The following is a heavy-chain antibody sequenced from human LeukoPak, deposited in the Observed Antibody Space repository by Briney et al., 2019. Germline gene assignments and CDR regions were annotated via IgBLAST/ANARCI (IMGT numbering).Heavy chain of an antibody. V-gene: IGHV4-4*02. CDR1: GGSISSSNW. CDR3: ARDKFPLVGATGDDAFDI. Sequence: SETLSLTCAVSGGSISSSNWWSWVRQPPGKGLEWIGEIYHSGSTNHNPSLKSRVTISVDKSKNQFSLKLSSVTAADTAVYYCARDKFPLVGATGDDAFDIWGQGTMVAVSS. J-gene: IGHJ3*02. CDR2: IYHSGST. D-gene: IGHD1-26*01.